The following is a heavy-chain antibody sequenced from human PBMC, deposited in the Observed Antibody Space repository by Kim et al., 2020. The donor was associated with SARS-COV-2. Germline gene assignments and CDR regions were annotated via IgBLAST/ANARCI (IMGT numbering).Heavy chain of an antibody. J-gene: IGHJ6*02. CDR1: GGSFSGYY. Sequence: SETLSLTCAVYGGSFSGYYWRWIRQPPGKGLEWIGEINHSGSTNYNPSLKSRDTKTLHTSKNQFPQKLSSVTAADTAAYYCAGFSGTVSPYGMDVWGQGTTVTVSS. CDR2: INHSGST. D-gene: IGHD3-10*01. V-gene: IGHV4-34*01. CDR3: AGFSGTVSPYGMDV.